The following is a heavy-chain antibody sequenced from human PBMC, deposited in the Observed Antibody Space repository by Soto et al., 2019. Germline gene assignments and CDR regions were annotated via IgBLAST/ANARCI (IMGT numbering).Heavy chain of an antibody. Sequence: SETLSLTCAVYGGSFSGYYWSWIRQPPGKGLEWIGEINHSGSTNYNPSLKSRVTISVDTSKNQFSLKLSSVTAADTAVYYCARNPRGYCSSTSCYGSRWFDPWGQGTLVTVSS. J-gene: IGHJ5*02. CDR1: GGSFSGYY. D-gene: IGHD2-2*03. CDR3: ARNPRGYCSSTSCYGSRWFDP. CDR2: INHSGST. V-gene: IGHV4-34*01.